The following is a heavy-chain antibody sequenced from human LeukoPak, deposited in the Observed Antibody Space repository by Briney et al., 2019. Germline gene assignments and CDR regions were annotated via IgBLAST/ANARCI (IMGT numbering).Heavy chain of an antibody. CDR1: GGSFSGYY. J-gene: IGHJ5*02. V-gene: IGHV4-34*01. CDR3: ARGSGSYFSGFLDP. Sequence: SETLSLTCAVYGGSFSGYYWSWIRQPPGKGLEWIGEINHSGSTNYNPSLKSRVTISVDTSKNQFSLKLSSVTAADTAVYYCARGSGSYFSGFLDPWGQGTLVTVSS. D-gene: IGHD1-26*01. CDR2: INHSGST.